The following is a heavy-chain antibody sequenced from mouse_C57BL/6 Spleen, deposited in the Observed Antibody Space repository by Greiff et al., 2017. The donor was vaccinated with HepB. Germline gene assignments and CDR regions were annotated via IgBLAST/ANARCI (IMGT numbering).Heavy chain of an antibody. CDR3: ARNPYYGSSYSWYCDV. J-gene: IGHJ1*03. D-gene: IGHD1-1*01. V-gene: IGHV5-9*01. Sequence: EVKLVESGGGLVKPGGSLKLSCAASGFTFSSYTMSWVRQTPEKRLEWVATISGGGGNTYYPDSVKGRFTISRDNAKNTLYLQMSSLRSEDTALYYCARNPYYGSSYSWYCDVWGTGTTVTVSS. CDR1: GFTFSSYT. CDR2: ISGGGGNT.